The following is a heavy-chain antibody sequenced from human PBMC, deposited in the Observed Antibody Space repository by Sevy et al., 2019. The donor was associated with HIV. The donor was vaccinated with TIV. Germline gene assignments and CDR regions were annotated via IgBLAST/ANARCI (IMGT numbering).Heavy chain of an antibody. D-gene: IGHD2-2*02. CDR3: AKDIGDIVVVRAAIWYYGMDV. Sequence: GGSLRLSCAASGFTFDDDAMHWVRQAPGKGLEWVSGISWNSGSIGYADSVKGRFTISRDNAKNSLYLQMNSLRAEDTALYYCAKDIGDIVVVRAAIWYYGMDVWGQGTTVTVSS. CDR2: ISWNSGSI. CDR1: GFTFDDDA. V-gene: IGHV3-9*01. J-gene: IGHJ6*02.